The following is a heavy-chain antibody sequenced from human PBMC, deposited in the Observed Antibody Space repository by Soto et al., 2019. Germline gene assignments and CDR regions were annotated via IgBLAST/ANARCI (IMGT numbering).Heavy chain of an antibody. CDR1: GGSFSDHY. Sequence: QVQLQQWGAGLLKPSETLSLTCAVYGGSFSDHYWSWIRQPPGKGVEWIGEINHSGGANYNASLNARFTNSVADSKSQFSLKMTSVTAEDTAVYYSATLDRYCNTRSCWKIASSAQPGEYWGQGTLVTVSS. V-gene: IGHV4-34*01. CDR2: INHSGGA. CDR3: ATLDRYCNTRSCWKIASSAQPGEY. D-gene: IGHD2-2*01. J-gene: IGHJ4*02.